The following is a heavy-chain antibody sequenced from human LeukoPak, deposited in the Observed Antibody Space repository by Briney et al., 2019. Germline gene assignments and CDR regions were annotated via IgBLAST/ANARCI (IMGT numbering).Heavy chain of an antibody. D-gene: IGHD6-6*01. V-gene: IGHV3-23*01. CDR1: GFTFGSYA. CDR3: AKEPRYSSSNYYYYYMDV. J-gene: IGHJ6*03. Sequence: GGSLRLSCAASGFTFGSYATTWVRQAPGKGLEWVSGISGSGDNTYYTDSVKGRFTISRDNSKKTLYLQMNSLRAEDTAVFYCAKEPRYSSSNYYYYYMDVWGKGTTVTVSS. CDR2: ISGSGDNT.